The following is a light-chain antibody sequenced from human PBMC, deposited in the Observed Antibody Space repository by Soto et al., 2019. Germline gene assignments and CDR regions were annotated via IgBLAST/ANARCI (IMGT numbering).Light chain of an antibody. J-gene: IGKJ1*01. CDR2: KAS. CDR1: QTISSW. V-gene: IGKV1-5*03. Sequence: DSQITQSPSTLSGSVGDRVTITFRASQTISSWLAWYQQKPGKAPKLLIYKASTLKSGVPPRFSGSGSGTDFTLTISSLQPDDFATYYCQHYNSYSEAFGQGTKVDIK. CDR3: QHYNSYSEA.